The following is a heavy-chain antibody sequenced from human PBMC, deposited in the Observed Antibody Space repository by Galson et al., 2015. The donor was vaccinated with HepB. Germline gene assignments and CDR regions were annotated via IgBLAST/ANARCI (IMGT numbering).Heavy chain of an antibody. D-gene: IGHD3-22*01. J-gene: IGHJ3*02. V-gene: IGHV3-11*05. CDR2: ISSSSSYT. Sequence: SLRLSCAASGFTFSDYYMSWIRQAPGKGLEWVSYISSSSSYTNYADSVKGRFTISRDNAKNSLYLQMNSLRAEDTAVYYCARVVVITLDAFDIWGQGTMVTVSS. CDR3: ARVVVITLDAFDI. CDR1: GFTFSDYY.